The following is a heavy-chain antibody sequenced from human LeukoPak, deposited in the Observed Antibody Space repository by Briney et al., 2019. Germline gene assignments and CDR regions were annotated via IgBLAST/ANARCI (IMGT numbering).Heavy chain of an antibody. V-gene: IGHV3-23*01. CDR3: AKYYGDDPDYYYYMDV. CDR1: GFTFGDYA. CDR2: ISGSGYST. J-gene: IGHJ6*03. Sequence: PGGSLRLSCTASGFTFGDYAMSWFRQAPGKGLEWVSAISGSGYSTYYADSVKGRFTISRDNSKNTLYLQMNSLRAEDTAVYYCAKYYGDDPDYYYYMDVWGKGTTVTISS. D-gene: IGHD4-17*01.